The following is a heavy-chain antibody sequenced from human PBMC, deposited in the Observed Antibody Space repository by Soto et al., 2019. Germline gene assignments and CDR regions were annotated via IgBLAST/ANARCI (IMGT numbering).Heavy chain of an antibody. CDR1: GDSIGSGNKY. Sequence: QVQLRESGPGLVMPSQTLSLTCTVSGDSIGSGNKYWSWIRQAPGQGLEWIGYIFSSGTTYYNPFLKSRLTMSLDTSQNQFSLKLNSVTASDTAVYFCARVPSPFDFYYAMDVWGQGTTVTVSS. CDR3: ARVPSPFDFYYAMDV. CDR2: IFSSGTT. D-gene: IGHD3-16*01. J-gene: IGHJ6*02. V-gene: IGHV4-30-4*01.